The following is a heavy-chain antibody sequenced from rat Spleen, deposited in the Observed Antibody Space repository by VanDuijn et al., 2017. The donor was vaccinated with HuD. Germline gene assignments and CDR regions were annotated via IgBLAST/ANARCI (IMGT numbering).Heavy chain of an antibody. Sequence: EVQLVESGGGLVQPGGSLQLSCVASGFTFSNYDMAWVRQAPTKGLEWVASISPSGGSTYFRDSVKGRFTVSRDNAKSTLYLQMDSLRSEDTATYYCARHTPFNYGTVGDYWGQGVMVTVSS. D-gene: IGHD1-11*01. V-gene: IGHV5-25*01. CDR2: ISPSGGST. J-gene: IGHJ2*01. CDR3: ARHTPFNYGTVGDY. CDR1: GFTFSNYD.